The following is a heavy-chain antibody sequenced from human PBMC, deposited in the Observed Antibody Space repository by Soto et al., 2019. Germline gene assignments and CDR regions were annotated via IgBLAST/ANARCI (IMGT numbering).Heavy chain of an antibody. D-gene: IGHD6-13*01. Sequence: PGGSLRLSCAASGFTFSSYAMSWVRQAPGKGLEWVSAISGSGGSTYYADSVKGRFTISRDNSKNTLYLQMNSLRAEDTAVYYCAKDQAGYSSSWFYFDYWGQGTLVTVSS. V-gene: IGHV3-23*01. CDR1: GFTFSSYA. CDR3: AKDQAGYSSSWFYFDY. J-gene: IGHJ4*02. CDR2: ISGSGGST.